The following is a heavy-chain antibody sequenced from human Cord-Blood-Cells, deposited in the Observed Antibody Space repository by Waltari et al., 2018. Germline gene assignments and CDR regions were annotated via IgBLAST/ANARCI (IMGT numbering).Heavy chain of an antibody. J-gene: IGHJ4*02. V-gene: IGHV3-48*03. CDR2: ISSSGSTI. CDR3: ARDHSPYNSGNFDY. D-gene: IGHD1-1*01. Sequence: EVQLVASGGGLVQPGGSLRLSCAASGFTFSSSEMNCVRQAPGKGLEWVSYISSSGSTIYYADSVKGRFTIARDNAKNSLYLQMNSLRAEDTAVDYCARDHSPYNSGNFDYWGQGTLVTVSS. CDR1: GFTFSSSE.